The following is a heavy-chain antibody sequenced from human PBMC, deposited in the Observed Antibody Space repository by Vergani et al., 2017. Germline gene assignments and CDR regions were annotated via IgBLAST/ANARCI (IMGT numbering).Heavy chain of an antibody. J-gene: IGHJ6*02. V-gene: IGHV4-30-2*01. CDR2: IYHSGST. D-gene: IGHD3-16*01. CDR1: GGSISSGGYS. CDR3: ARDWGTGGKTGNEYGMDV. Sequence: QLQLQESGSGLVKPSQTLSLTCAVSGGSISSGGYSWSWIRQPPGKGLEWIGYIYHSGSTYYNPSLKSRVTISVDRSKNQFSLKLSSVTAADTAVYYCARDWGTGGKTGNEYGMDVWGQGTTVTVSS.